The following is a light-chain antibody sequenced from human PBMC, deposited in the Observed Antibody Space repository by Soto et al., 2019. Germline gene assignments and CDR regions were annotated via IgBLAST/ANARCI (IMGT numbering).Light chain of an antibody. CDR2: EVR. J-gene: IGLJ2*01. CDR1: MRDVGAYNL. CDR3: SSYTSKSSLI. V-gene: IGLV2-14*01. Sequence: QSALTQPASVSGSPGQSITISFAGTMRDVGAYNLVSWYQQHPGRAPQLIIYEVRNRPSGISFRFSGSKSGNTASLTISGLQAEDEADYDCSSYTSKSSLIFGGGTKLPVL.